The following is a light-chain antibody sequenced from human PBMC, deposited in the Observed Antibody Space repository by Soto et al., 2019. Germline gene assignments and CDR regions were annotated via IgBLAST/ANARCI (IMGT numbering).Light chain of an antibody. Sequence: DIQMTQSPSSLSASVGDTVTIICRASQDISDYLVWFQQKPGKAPKSLISAAATLQSGVPSRFRGSGSGTYYTLTITSLQHEDFASYYCQQYNTYPLTFGGGTKVQIK. CDR1: QDISDY. CDR3: QQYNTYPLT. CDR2: AAA. V-gene: IGKV1-16*01. J-gene: IGKJ4*01.